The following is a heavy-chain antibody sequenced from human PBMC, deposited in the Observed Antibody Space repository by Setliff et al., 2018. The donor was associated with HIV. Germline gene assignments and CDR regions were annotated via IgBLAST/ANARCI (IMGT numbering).Heavy chain of an antibody. D-gene: IGHD1-26*01. CDR1: GYTFTSYA. Sequence: ASVKVSCKASGYTFTSYAMNWVRQAPGQGLEWMGWINTNTGNPTFAQGFTGRFVFSLDTSVSTAYLQISSLKAEDTAVYYCARDLASIVGVYFAPALGYWGQGTLVTVSS. V-gene: IGHV7-4-1*02. CDR2: INTNTGNP. CDR3: ARDLASIVGVYFAPALGY. J-gene: IGHJ4*02.